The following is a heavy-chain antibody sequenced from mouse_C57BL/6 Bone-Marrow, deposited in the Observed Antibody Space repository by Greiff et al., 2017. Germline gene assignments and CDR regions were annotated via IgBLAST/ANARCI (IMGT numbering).Heavy chain of an antibody. CDR1: GYAFTNYL. Sequence: QVQLTQSGAELVRPGTSVKVSCKASGYAFTNYLIEWVKQRPGQGLEWIGVINPGSGGTNYNEKFKGKATLTAAKSSSTAYMQHSSLTSEDSAVDFYARGLWYFDYWGQGTTRTVSS. CDR3: ARGLWYFDY. J-gene: IGHJ2*01. CDR2: INPGSGGT. V-gene: IGHV1-54*01. D-gene: IGHD1-1*02.